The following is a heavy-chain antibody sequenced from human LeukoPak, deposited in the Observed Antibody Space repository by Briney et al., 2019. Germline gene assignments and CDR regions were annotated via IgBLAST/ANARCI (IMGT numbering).Heavy chain of an antibody. Sequence: QTGGSLRLSCAASGFTFDDYAMHWVRQAPGKGLEWVSGISWNSGSIGYGDSVKGRFTISRDNAKNTLYLQLNSLRVEDTAVYYCKSGGAAPGSFDYWGQGTLVTVSP. D-gene: IGHD1-1*01. CDR2: ISWNSGSI. J-gene: IGHJ4*02. CDR1: GFTFDDYA. V-gene: IGHV3-9*01. CDR3: KSGGAAPGSFDY.